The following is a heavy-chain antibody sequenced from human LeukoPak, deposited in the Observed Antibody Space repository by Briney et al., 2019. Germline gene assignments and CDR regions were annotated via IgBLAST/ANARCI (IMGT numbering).Heavy chain of an antibody. CDR2: IKQDGSEK. V-gene: IGHV3-7*01. CDR1: GFTFSSYS. Sequence: PGGSLRLSCAASGFTFSSYSMNWVRQAPGKGLEWVANIKQDGSEKYYVDSVKGRFTISRDNAKNSLYLQMNSLRAEDTAVYYCAREGPYYYDSSGYNPPPYYFDYWGQGTLVTVSS. CDR3: AREGPYYYDSSGYNPPPYYFDY. J-gene: IGHJ4*02. D-gene: IGHD3-22*01.